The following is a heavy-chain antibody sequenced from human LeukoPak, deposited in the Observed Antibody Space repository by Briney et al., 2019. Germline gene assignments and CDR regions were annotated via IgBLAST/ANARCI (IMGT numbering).Heavy chain of an antibody. D-gene: IGHD3-22*01. V-gene: IGHV3-23*01. Sequence: GGSLRLSCAASGFTFTTYAMNWVRQAPGKGLEWVSVISGSGGSTYYADSVKGRFTISRDNSKNTLYLEVNSLRAEETAVYYCATAFYFDRSGPYWYFDLWGRGTLVTVSS. CDR2: ISGSGGST. J-gene: IGHJ2*01. CDR3: ATAFYFDRSGPYWYFDL. CDR1: GFTFTTYA.